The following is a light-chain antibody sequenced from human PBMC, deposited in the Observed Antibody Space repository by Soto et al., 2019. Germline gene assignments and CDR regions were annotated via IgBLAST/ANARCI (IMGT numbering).Light chain of an antibody. CDR1: QSVLYSSNNKNY. CDR3: QQYYSTPPMYT. CDR2: WAS. J-gene: IGKJ2*01. Sequence: DIVMTKSPDSLAVSLGERATINCKSSQSVLYSSNNKNYLAWYQQKPGQPPKLLIYWASTRESGVPVRFSGSGSGTDFTLTISSLQAEDVAVYYCQQYYSTPPMYTFGQGTKLEIK. V-gene: IGKV4-1*01.